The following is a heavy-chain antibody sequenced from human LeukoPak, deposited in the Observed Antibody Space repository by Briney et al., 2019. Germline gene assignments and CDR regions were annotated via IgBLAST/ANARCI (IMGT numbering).Heavy chain of an antibody. D-gene: IGHD3-22*01. Sequence: ASAKVSCKASGGTFSSYAISWVRQAPGQGLEWMGIINPSGGSTSYAQKFQGRVTMTRDTSTSTVYMELSSLRSEDTAVYYCARDPTEYYYDSSGAYYFDYWGQGTLVTVSS. V-gene: IGHV1-46*01. CDR1: GGTFSSYA. J-gene: IGHJ4*02. CDR2: INPSGGST. CDR3: ARDPTEYYYDSSGAYYFDY.